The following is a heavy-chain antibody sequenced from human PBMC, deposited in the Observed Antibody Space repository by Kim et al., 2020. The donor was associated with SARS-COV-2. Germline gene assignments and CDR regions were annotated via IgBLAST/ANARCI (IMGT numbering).Heavy chain of an antibody. CDR1: GGTFSGYY. J-gene: IGHJ4*02. Sequence: SETLSLTCAVYGGTFSGYYWTWIRQPPGKGLEWIGEINHSGSTKYNPSLKSRVTISVDTSKNQFSLKLNSVAAADTGFYYCARGALSTCGNSFCYPSQDFFDSWGQGTLVTLSS. D-gene: IGHD1-26*01. V-gene: IGHV4-34*01. CDR3: ARGALSTCGNSFCYPSQDFFDS. CDR2: INHSGST.